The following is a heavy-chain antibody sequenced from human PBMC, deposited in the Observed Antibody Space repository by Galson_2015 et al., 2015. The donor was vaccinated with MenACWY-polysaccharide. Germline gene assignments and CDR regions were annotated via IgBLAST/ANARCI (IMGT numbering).Heavy chain of an antibody. Sequence: SLRLSCAASEFTFSSYAMHWVRQAPGKGLEWVAVISYDRTSKYFADSVKGRFTISRDNSKNTLYLEMNSLRTEDTAVYYCARDYCGRTTCSGMDVWGQGTTVTVSS. V-gene: IGHV3-30-3*01. J-gene: IGHJ6*02. CDR2: ISYDRTSK. CDR1: EFTFSSYA. CDR3: ARDYCGRTTCSGMDV. D-gene: IGHD2-2*01.